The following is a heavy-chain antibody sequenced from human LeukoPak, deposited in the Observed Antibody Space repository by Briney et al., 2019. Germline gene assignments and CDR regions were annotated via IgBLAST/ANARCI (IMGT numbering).Heavy chain of an antibody. Sequence: GGSLRLSCAASGFTFSSYEMNWVRQAPGKGLEWVSYISSSGSTIYYADSVKGRFTISRDNAKNSLYLQMNSLRAEDTAVYYCARDFNDSSITSCYKGWVDYMDVWGKGTTVTVSS. J-gene: IGHJ6*03. D-gene: IGHD2-2*02. CDR2: ISSSGSTI. CDR3: ARDFNDSSITSCYKGWVDYMDV. CDR1: GFTFSSYE. V-gene: IGHV3-48*03.